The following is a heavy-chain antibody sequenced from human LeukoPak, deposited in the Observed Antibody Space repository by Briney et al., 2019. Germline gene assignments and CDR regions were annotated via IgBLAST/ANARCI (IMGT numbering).Heavy chain of an antibody. D-gene: IGHD6-13*01. CDR2: ISGSGGST. CDR1: GFTFNNYD. J-gene: IGHJ6*02. CDR3: AKTSVAGTRYNYYAMDV. V-gene: IGHV3-23*01. Sequence: GGSLRLSCAASGFTFNNYDMRWVRQAPGKGLEWVSTISGSGGSTHYADSVKGRFTISRDNSKNTLSLQMNSLRGEDTAVYYCAKTSVAGTRYNYYAMDVWGQGTTVTVSS.